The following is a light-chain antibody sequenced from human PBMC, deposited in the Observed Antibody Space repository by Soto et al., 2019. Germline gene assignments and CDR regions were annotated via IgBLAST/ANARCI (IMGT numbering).Light chain of an antibody. CDR2: GNS. V-gene: IGLV1-40*01. Sequence: QSVLTQPPSVSGAPGQRVTISSTGSSSNIGAGYDVHWYQQVPGTAPKLLIYGNSNRPSGVPDRFSGSKSGTSASLAITGLQAEDEADYYCQSYDSSLVIFGGGTKLTVL. CDR3: QSYDSSLVI. CDR1: SSNIGAGYD. J-gene: IGLJ2*01.